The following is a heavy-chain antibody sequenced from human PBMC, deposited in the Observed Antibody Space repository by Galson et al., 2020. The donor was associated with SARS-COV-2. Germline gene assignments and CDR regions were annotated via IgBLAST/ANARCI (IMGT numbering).Heavy chain of an antibody. D-gene: IGHD3-22*01. Sequence: GGSLRLSCAASGFTFSSYAMHWVRQAPGKGLEWVAVISYDGSNKYYADSVKGRFTISRDNSKNTLYLQMNSLRAEDTAVYYCARETESITMIVVVITHPGYWGQGTLVTVSS. CDR3: ARETESITMIVVVITHPGY. J-gene: IGHJ4*02. CDR2: ISYDGSNK. CDR1: GFTFSSYA. V-gene: IGHV3-30*01.